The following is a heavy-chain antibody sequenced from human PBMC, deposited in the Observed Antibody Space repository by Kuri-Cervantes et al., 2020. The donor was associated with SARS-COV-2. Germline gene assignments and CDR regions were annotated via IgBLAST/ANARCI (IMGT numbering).Heavy chain of an antibody. CDR2: IYSGGST. Sequence: GESLKISCAASGFTFDDYGMSWVRQALGKGLEWVSVIYSGGSTYYADSVKGRFTISRDNAKNSLYLQMNSLRAEDTAVYYCVGEGHYDHSAFDYWGPGTLVTVSS. CDR1: GFTFDDYG. CDR3: VGEGHYDHSAFDY. V-gene: IGHV3-66*02. D-gene: IGHD3-22*01. J-gene: IGHJ4*02.